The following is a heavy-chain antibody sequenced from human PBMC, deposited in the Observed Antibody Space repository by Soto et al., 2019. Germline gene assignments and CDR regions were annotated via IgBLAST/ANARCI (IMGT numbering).Heavy chain of an antibody. V-gene: IGHV4-61*01. CDR3: ARDRQTAYYGSGSYWGSHYYYYGMDV. Sequence: PSETLSLTCTVSGGSVSSGSYYWSWIRQPPGKGLEWIGYIYYSGSTNYNPSLKSRVTISVDTSKNQFSLKLSSVTAADTAVYYCARDRQTAYYGSGSYWGSHYYYYGMDVWGQGTTVTVSS. D-gene: IGHD3-10*01. J-gene: IGHJ6*02. CDR1: GGSVSSGSYY. CDR2: IYYSGST.